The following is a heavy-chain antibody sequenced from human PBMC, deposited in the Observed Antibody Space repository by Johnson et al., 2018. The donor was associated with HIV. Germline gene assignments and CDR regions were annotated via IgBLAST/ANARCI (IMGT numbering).Heavy chain of an antibody. V-gene: IGHV3-30*02. CDR2: IKCDGSEK. CDR3: AKDVNWGLGGAFDI. J-gene: IGHJ3*02. CDR1: GFTFDDYG. D-gene: IGHD7-27*01. Sequence: QVQLVESGGSVVRPGGSLRLSCAASGFTFDDYGMSWVRQAPGKGLEWVADIKCDGSEKYYGDSVKGRFTISRDNSRDTVFLEMNSLRVEDTAVYYCAKDVNWGLGGAFDIWGQGTMVTVSS.